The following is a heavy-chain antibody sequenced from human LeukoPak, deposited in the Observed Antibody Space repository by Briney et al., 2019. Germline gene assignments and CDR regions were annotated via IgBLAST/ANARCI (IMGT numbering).Heavy chain of an antibody. CDR3: ARKGGDCTNGVCYSWFDP. CDR2: INHSGST. Sequence: KTSETLSLTCAVYGGSFSGYYWSWIRQPPGKGLEWIGEINHSGSTNYNPSLKSRVTISVDTSKNQFSLKLSSVTAADTAVYYCARKGGDCTNGVCYSWFDPWGQGTLVTVSS. J-gene: IGHJ5*02. CDR1: GGSFSGYY. V-gene: IGHV4-34*01. D-gene: IGHD2-8*01.